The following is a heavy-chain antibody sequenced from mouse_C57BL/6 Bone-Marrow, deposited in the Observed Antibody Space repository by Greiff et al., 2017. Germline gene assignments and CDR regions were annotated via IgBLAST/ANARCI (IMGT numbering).Heavy chain of an antibody. D-gene: IGHD1-1*01. Sequence: EVQLQQSGAELVRPGASVKLSCTASGFNIKDDYMHWVKQRPEQGLEWIGWIDPENGDTEYASKFQGKATITADTSSNTAYLQLSSLTSEDTAVYYCTLITTVVAPWYFDVWGTGTTVTVSS. CDR3: TLITTVVAPWYFDV. J-gene: IGHJ1*03. CDR2: IDPENGDT. V-gene: IGHV14-4*01. CDR1: GFNIKDDY.